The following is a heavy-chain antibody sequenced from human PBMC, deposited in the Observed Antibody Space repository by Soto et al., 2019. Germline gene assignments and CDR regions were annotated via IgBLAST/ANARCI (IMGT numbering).Heavy chain of an antibody. CDR3: ARDGKRMLIAAAGPADY. CDR2: ISYDGSNK. J-gene: IGHJ4*02. Sequence: QVQLVESGGGVVQPGRSLRLSCAASGFTFSSYAMHWVRQAPGKGLEWVAVISYDGSNKYYADSVKGRFTISRDNSKNTLYLQMNSLRAEDTAVYYCARDGKRMLIAAAGPADYWGQGTLVTVSS. D-gene: IGHD6-13*01. CDR1: GFTFSSYA. V-gene: IGHV3-30-3*01.